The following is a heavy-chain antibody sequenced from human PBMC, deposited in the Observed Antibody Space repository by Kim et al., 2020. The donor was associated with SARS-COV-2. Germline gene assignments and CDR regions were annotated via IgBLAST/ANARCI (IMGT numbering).Heavy chain of an antibody. V-gene: IGHV4-30-4*01. Sequence: SETPSLTCTVSGDSISSGNYYWTWIRQSPRKGLEWIGYIYYRGATHYNPSLRSRLFMSVHTSKNQFSLELTSVTAADTAVYFCGRGGGLSSYDSGSFYTDSWGPGSQVTVSS. D-gene: IGHD3-10*01. CDR2: IYYRGAT. CDR3: GRGGGLSSYDSGSFYTDS. CDR1: GDSISSGNYY. J-gene: IGHJ4*02.